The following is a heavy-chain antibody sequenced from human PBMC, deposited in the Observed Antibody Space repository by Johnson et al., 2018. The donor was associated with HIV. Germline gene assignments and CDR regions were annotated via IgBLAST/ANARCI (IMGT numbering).Heavy chain of an antibody. CDR2: ISYDGSNK. Sequence: QVLLVESGGGLVQPGGSLRLSCAASGFTFSSYAMHWVRQAPGKGLEWVAVISYDGSNKYYADSVKGRFTNSRDNSKNTLYLQMNSLRAEDTAVYYCARDSPGEITMVQGVIGIWGQGTMVTVSS. J-gene: IGHJ3*02. D-gene: IGHD3-10*01. CDR1: GFTFSSYA. V-gene: IGHV3-30*04. CDR3: ARDSPGEITMVQGVIGI.